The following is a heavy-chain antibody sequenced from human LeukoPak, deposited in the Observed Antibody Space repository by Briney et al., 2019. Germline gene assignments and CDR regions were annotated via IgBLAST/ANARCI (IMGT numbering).Heavy chain of an antibody. D-gene: IGHD3-3*01. J-gene: IGHJ6*02. V-gene: IGHV3-7*03. Sequence: GGSLRLSCAAPGFTFSSYWMSWVRQAPGKGLEWVANIKQDGSEKYYVDSVKGRFTISRDNAKNSLYLQMNSLRAEDTAVYYCARAETYYDFWSGPRMDVWGQGTTVTVSS. CDR1: GFTFSSYW. CDR3: ARAETYYDFWSGPRMDV. CDR2: IKQDGSEK.